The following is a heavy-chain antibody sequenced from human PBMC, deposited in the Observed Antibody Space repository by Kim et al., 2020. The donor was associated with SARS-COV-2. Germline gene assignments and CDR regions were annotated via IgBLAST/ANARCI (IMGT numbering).Heavy chain of an antibody. D-gene: IGHD3-22*01. V-gene: IGHV4-34*01. CDR3: AGDYYDSSGRGNSFCY. J-gene: IGHJ4*02. CDR2: INHSGST. CDR1: GGSFSGYY. Sequence: SETLSLTCAVYGGSFSGYYWSWIRQPPGKGLEWIGEINHSGSTNYNPSLKSRVTISVDTSKNQFSLKLSSVTAADTAVYYCAGDYYDSSGRGNSFCYWGQGTLVTVSS.